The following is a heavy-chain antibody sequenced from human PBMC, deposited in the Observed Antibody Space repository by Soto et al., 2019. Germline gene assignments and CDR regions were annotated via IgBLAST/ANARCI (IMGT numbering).Heavy chain of an antibody. J-gene: IGHJ6*02. Sequence: QVQLQQWGAGLLKPSETLSLTCAVYGGSLSGYYGNWIRQSPGQGLEWIGEINHSGSTNYNPSLKSRVTISIDTSKNQFSLKLSSVTAADTAVYYCARTRNLHVWGQGTTVIVSS. D-gene: IGHD1-1*01. CDR2: INHSGST. V-gene: IGHV4-34*01. CDR1: GGSLSGYY. CDR3: ARTRNLHV.